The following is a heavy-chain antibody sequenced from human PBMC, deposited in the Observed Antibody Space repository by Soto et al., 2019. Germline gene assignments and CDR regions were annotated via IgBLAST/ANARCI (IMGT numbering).Heavy chain of an antibody. D-gene: IGHD4-17*01. Sequence: PGGSLRLSCAASGFTFSSYAMSWVRQAPGKGLEWVSAISGSGGSTYYADSVKGRFTISRDNSKNTLYLQMNSLRAEDTAVYYCEKDRSGVTNPPHYYYGMDVWGQGTTVTVSS. J-gene: IGHJ6*02. V-gene: IGHV3-23*01. CDR3: EKDRSGVTNPPHYYYGMDV. CDR1: GFTFSSYA. CDR2: ISGSGGST.